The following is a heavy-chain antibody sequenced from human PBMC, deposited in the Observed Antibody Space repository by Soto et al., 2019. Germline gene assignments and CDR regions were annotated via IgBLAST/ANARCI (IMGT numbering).Heavy chain of an antibody. CDR3: AREEGTRSGDPIDALAI. D-gene: IGHD1-26*01. CDR1: GGTFSDYS. V-gene: IGHV1-69*01. J-gene: IGHJ3*02. CDR2: IVPFFGAT. Sequence: QVQLVQSGAEVKKPGSSVKVSCQTSGGTFSDYSITWVRQAPGQGLEWMGGIVPFFGATNYAHKFQGRVTITADDSTSTVYMELSSLRSEHTAVYYCAREEGTRSGDPIDALAIWGRGTMVTVSS.